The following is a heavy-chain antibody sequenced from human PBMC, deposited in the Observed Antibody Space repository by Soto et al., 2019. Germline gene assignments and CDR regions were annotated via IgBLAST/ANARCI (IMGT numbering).Heavy chain of an antibody. CDR1: GFTFRSYA. Sequence: GGSRRLSCAASGFTFRSYAMHWVRQAPGKGLEWVAVISYDGSNKYYADSVKGRFTISRDNSKNTLYLQMNSLRAGDTAVYYCARDFLEQLVHHYYYGMDVWGQGTTVTGSS. J-gene: IGHJ6*02. CDR2: ISYDGSNK. V-gene: IGHV3-30-3*01. D-gene: IGHD6-6*01. CDR3: ARDFLEQLVHHYYYGMDV.